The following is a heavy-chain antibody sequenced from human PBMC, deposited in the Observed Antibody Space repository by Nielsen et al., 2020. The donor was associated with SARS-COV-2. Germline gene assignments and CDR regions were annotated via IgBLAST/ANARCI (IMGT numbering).Heavy chain of an antibody. Sequence: LSLTCAASGFTFSSYWMHWVRQAPGKGLVWVSRINSDGSSTSYADSVKGRFTISRDNAKNTLYLQMNSLRAEDTAVYYCAREESNWKPDAFDIWGQGTMVTVSS. CDR2: INSDGSST. J-gene: IGHJ3*02. D-gene: IGHD1-1*01. CDR3: AREESNWKPDAFDI. V-gene: IGHV3-74*01. CDR1: GFTFSSYW.